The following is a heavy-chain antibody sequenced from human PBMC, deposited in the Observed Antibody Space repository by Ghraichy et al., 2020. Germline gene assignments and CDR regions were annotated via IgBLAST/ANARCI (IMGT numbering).Heavy chain of an antibody. V-gene: IGHV4-34*01. Sequence: SETLSLTCAVYGGSFSGYYWSWIRQPPGKGLEWIGEINHSGSTNYNPSLKSRVTISVDTSKNQFSLKLISVTAADTTVYYCARTNRHYYYDSSGYYYGYWGQGTLVTVSS. J-gene: IGHJ4*02. CDR2: INHSGST. CDR1: GGSFSGYY. D-gene: IGHD3-22*01. CDR3: ARTNRHYYYDSSGYYYGY.